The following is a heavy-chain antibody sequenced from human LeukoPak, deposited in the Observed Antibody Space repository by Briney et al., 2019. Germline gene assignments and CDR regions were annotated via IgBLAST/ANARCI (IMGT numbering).Heavy chain of an antibody. CDR2: ISGSGSTI. CDR3: ARDSGGWYQNVDY. CDR1: GFTLSSYW. V-gene: IGHV3-48*04. D-gene: IGHD6-19*01. Sequence: GSLRLSCAASGFTLSSYWMHWVRQAPGKGLEWVSHISGSGSTIYYADSVKGRFTISRDNANDSLYLQMNSLRADDTAVYYCARDSGGWYQNVDYWGKGTLVTVSS. J-gene: IGHJ4*02.